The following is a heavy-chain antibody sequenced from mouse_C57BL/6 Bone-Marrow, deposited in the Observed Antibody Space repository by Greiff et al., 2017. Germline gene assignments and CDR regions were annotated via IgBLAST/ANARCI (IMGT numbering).Heavy chain of an antibody. J-gene: IGHJ3*01. D-gene: IGHD5-5*01. CDR2: IRNKANGYTT. Sequence: EVKLQESGGGLVQPGGSLSLSCAASGFTFTGYYMRWVRQPPGKALEWLGFIRNKANGYTTEYSASVKGRFTISRDNSQSILYLQVNALRADGGATYYCAGYSLPWFAYWGPGTLVTVSA. CDR3: AGYSLPWFAY. V-gene: IGHV7-3*01. CDR1: GFTFTGYY.